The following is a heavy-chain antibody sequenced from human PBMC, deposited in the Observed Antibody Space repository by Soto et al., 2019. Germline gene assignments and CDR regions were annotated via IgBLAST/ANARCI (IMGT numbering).Heavy chain of an antibody. CDR3: VRRHVSATGIDWFDP. J-gene: IGHJ5*01. CDR2: INAANGDT. Sequence: WASVKVSCKASGYTFTSYGTHWERQAPGQRLEWMGWINAANGDTKYSPKFQGRVTITRDTSASTAYMELSSLRSEDTAVYYCVRRHVSATGIDWFDPWGQGTLVTASS. CDR1: GYTFTSYG. D-gene: IGHD6-13*01. V-gene: IGHV1-3*01.